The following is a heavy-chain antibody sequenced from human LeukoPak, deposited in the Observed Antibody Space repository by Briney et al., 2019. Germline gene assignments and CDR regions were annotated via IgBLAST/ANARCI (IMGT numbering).Heavy chain of an antibody. CDR3: ARRVRLYDSSFDI. J-gene: IGHJ3*02. CDR2: VRSSGDT. CDR1: GDSISDYY. D-gene: IGHD1-1*01. Sequence: PSETLSLTCTVSGDSISDYYWNWIRQPAGKALEWIGRVRSSGDTNYNPSFRSRLTMSVDRSKNQFSLKLTPVTAADTAVYYCARRVRLYDSSFDIWGQGTMVTVSS. V-gene: IGHV4-4*07.